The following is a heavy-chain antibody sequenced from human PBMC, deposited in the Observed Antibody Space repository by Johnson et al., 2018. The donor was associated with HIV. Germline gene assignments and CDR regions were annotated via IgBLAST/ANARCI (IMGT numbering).Heavy chain of an antibody. D-gene: IGHD1-26*01. Sequence: VQLVESGGGVVRPGGSLRLSCVASGFTFDDYGMSWVRQAPGKGLEWVSGINWNGGSTGYADSVKGRFTISRDNAKNSLYLQINSLTVEDTALYYCARADRYSGTYHDAFDIWGQGTMVTVSS. CDR3: ARADRYSGTYHDAFDI. CDR2: INWNGGST. J-gene: IGHJ3*02. CDR1: GFTFDDYG. V-gene: IGHV3-20*04.